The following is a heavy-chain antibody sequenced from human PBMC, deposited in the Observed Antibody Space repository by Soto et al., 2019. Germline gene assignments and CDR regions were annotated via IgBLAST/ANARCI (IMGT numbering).Heavy chain of an antibody. V-gene: IGHV4-59*01. J-gene: IGHJ4*02. CDR2: IYYSGST. CDR1: GGSISSYY. CDR3: ARAAVVAGTFAFDY. Sequence: SETLSLTCTASGGSISSYYWSWIRQPPGKGLEWIGYIYYSGSTNYNPSLKSRVTISVDTSKNQFSLKLSSVTAADTAVYYCARAAVVAGTFAFDYWGQGTLVTVSS. D-gene: IGHD6-19*01.